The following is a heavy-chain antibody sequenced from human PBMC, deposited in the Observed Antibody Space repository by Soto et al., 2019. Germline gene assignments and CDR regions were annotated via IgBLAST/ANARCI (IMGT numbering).Heavy chain of an antibody. D-gene: IGHD3-10*01. V-gene: IGHV4-30-2*01. Sequence: PSETLSLTCAVSGGSISSGGYAWSWIRQPPGKGLEWIGYIYHSGSTYYNPSLKSRVTISVDRSKNQFSLKLSSVTAADTAVYYCARGGVIPFYYYGMDVWGQGTTVTVSS. J-gene: IGHJ6*02. CDR1: GGSISSGGYA. CDR2: IYHSGST. CDR3: ARGGVIPFYYYGMDV.